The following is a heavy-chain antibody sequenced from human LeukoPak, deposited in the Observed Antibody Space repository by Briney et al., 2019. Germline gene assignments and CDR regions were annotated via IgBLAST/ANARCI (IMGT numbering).Heavy chain of an antibody. CDR1: GFTFSSYS. D-gene: IGHD3-9*01. Sequence: GGSLRLSCAASGFTFSSYSMNWVRQAPGKGLEWVSSTSSSSYIYYADSVKGRFTISRDNAKNSLYLQMNSLRAEDTAVYYCARELDYDILTGYYDWGQGTLVTVSS. CDR3: ARELDYDILTGYYD. CDR2: TSSSSYI. V-gene: IGHV3-21*01. J-gene: IGHJ4*02.